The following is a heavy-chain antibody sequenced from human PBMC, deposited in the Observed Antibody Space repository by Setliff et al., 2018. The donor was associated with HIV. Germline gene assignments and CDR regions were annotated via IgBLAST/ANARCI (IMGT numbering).Heavy chain of an antibody. CDR1: VGSITGYY. J-gene: IGHJ4*02. V-gene: IGHV4-4*07. CDR3: AGGGGTGSFDY. D-gene: IGHD3-16*01. CDR2: IYISGST. Sequence: PSETLSLTGTASVGSITGYYWSWIRQPAGQGLEWFGRIYISGSTNYNPSLESRVTMPIDTSKNKFSLKLSSVTAADTAVYYCAGGGGTGSFDYWGQGTLVTVSS.